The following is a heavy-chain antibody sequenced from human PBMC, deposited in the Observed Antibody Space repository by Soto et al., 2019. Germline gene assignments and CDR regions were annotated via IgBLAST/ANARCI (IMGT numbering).Heavy chain of an antibody. CDR2: IWYEGSNK. CDR1: GFTFSSYG. Sequence: QVQLVESGGGVVQPGRSLRLSCAASGFTFSSYGMHWVRQAPGKGLEWVAVIWYEGSNKYYADSVKGRFTISRDNSKNTLYLQMNSLRAEDAAVYYCARTGLGPGSTSYGMDFWGQGTTVTVSS. V-gene: IGHV3-33*01. J-gene: IGHJ6*02. D-gene: IGHD3-10*01. CDR3: ARTGLGPGSTSYGMDF.